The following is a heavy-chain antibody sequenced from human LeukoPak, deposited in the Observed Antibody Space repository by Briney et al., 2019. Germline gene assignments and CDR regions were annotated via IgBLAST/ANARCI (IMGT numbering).Heavy chain of an antibody. CDR2: INHSGST. J-gene: IGHJ4*02. Sequence: SETLSLTCAVYGGSFSGYYWSWIRQPPGKGLEWIGEINHSGSTNYNPSLKSRVTISVDTSKNQFSLKRSSVTAADTAVYYCARGAHHDYWGQGTLVTVSS. CDR1: GGSFSGYY. CDR3: ARGAHHDY. V-gene: IGHV4-34*01.